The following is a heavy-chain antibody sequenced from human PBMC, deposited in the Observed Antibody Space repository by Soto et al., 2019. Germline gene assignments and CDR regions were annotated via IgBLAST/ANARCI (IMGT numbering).Heavy chain of an antibody. Sequence: ASVKVSCKASGYTFTSYGISWVRQAPGQGLEWMGWISAYNGNTNYAQKLQGRVTMTTDTSTSKAYMELRSLRFDDMAVFFCARVDLDYDILTGYYRDFDYWGQGTLVTVSS. V-gene: IGHV1-18*03. J-gene: IGHJ4*02. CDR1: GYTFTSYG. CDR2: ISAYNGNT. D-gene: IGHD3-9*01. CDR3: ARVDLDYDILTGYYRDFDY.